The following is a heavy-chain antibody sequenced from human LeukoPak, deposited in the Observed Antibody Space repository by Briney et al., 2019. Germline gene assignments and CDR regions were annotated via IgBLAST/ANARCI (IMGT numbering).Heavy chain of an antibody. J-gene: IGHJ4*02. CDR1: GGSISSSNYF. Sequence: SETLSLTCTVSGGSISSSNYFWGWIRQTPGKDLEWIGSIFYSGSSDSNPSLRSRVTISVDTSKNQFSLNLISVTAADTAVYYCAGTKWAVNTGYFDSWGQGTLVTVSS. CDR3: AGTKWAVNTGYFDS. V-gene: IGHV4-39*01. CDR2: IFYSGSS. D-gene: IGHD4-11*01.